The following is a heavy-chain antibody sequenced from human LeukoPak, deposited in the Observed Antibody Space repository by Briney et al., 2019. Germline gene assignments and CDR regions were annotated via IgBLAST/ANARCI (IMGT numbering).Heavy chain of an antibody. CDR2: INAGNGNT. Sequence: ASVKVSCKASGYTFTSYGISWVRQAPGQGLEWMGWINAGNGNTKYSQKFQGRVTITRDTSASTAYMELSSLRSEDTAVYYCARGLYGSGSYRPPYFDYWGQGTLVTVSS. D-gene: IGHD3-10*01. J-gene: IGHJ4*02. V-gene: IGHV1-3*01. CDR1: GYTFTSYG. CDR3: ARGLYGSGSYRPPYFDY.